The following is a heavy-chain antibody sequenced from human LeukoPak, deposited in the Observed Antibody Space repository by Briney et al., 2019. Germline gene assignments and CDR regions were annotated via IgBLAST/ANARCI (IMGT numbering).Heavy chain of an antibody. D-gene: IGHD3-22*01. CDR2: IYHSG. CDR1: GGSISSSSYY. CDR3: ARWDGTGYYYGN. Sequence: SETLSLTCTVSGGSISSSSYYWGWVRRPPGKGLEWIGSIYHSGNNPSLKSRVTISVDTSKNQFSLKLSSVTAADTAVYYCARWDGTGYYYGNWGQGTLVTVSS. V-gene: IGHV4-39*01. J-gene: IGHJ4*02.